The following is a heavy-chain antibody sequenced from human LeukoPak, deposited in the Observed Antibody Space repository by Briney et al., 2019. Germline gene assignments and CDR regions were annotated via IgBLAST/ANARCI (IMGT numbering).Heavy chain of an antibody. V-gene: IGHV1-8*03. CDR3: ARIWFGESLLFDY. J-gene: IGHJ4*02. D-gene: IGHD3-10*01. CDR1: GYTFTSYD. CDR2: MNPNSGNT. Sequence: GASAKVSCKASGYTFTSYDINWVRQATGQGLEWMGWMNPNSGNTGYARKFQGRVTITRNTSISTAYMELSSLRSEDTAVYYCARIWFGESLLFDYWGQGTLVTVSS.